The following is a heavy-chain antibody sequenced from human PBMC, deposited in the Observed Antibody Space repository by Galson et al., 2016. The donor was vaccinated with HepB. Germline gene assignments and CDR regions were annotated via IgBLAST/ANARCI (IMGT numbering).Heavy chain of an antibody. CDR3: AKERIAGITPDRGVMTSRLADV. CDR1: GFTFRNYG. V-gene: IGHV3-30*18. D-gene: IGHD3-10*01. J-gene: IGHJ6*02. CDR2: ISYDGINK. Sequence: SLRLSCAASGFTFRNYGMHWVRQVPGKGLEWVAVISYDGINKYFADSVRGRFNISRDNSKNTLYLQMHSPRAEDTAVYYCAKERIAGITPDRGVMTSRLADVWGQGTTVTVSS.